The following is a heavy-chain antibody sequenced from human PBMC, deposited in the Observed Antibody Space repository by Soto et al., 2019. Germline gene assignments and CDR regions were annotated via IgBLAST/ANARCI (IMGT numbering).Heavy chain of an antibody. CDR3: ATLPSRNQGDY. V-gene: IGHV4-39*01. J-gene: IGHJ4*02. Sequence: QVQDSGPGLVKPSETLSLTCTVSGSSISRSAYYWGWIRQPPGRGLECIGSLCYNVGTYYNQSPNRRVTISADTSATHISLVATSVTSTDTALYSSATLPSRNQGDYWDQVT. CDR2: LCYNVGT. CDR1: GSSISRSAYY.